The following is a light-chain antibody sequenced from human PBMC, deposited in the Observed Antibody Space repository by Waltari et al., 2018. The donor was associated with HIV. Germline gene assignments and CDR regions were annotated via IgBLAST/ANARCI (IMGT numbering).Light chain of an antibody. CDR1: QRVGNQ. CDR2: DAS. Sequence: IVLKQSPANLSLSPGERAALSCRASQRVGNQFSWYQQNPRQAPRLLINDASNRAPGIPGRFSATASATDFPLTINLLDSEDFAIYYCQQHTSWPLTFGGGTKVEIK. V-gene: IGKV3-11*01. CDR3: QQHTSWPLT. J-gene: IGKJ4*01.